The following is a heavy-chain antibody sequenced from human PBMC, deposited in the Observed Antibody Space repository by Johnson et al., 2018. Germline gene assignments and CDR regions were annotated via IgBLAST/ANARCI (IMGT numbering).Heavy chain of an antibody. D-gene: IGHD2-15*01. Sequence: QVQLVESGAEVKKPGSSVKVSCKVSGGTFSKYALSWVRQAPGQGLEWLGGLISFFGGTHYAQNFQGRVTITADESTSTAYMEMSSLRSEDTALYYCAWGYPSHTFDMWGQGTMVTVSS. V-gene: IGHV1-69*01. J-gene: IGHJ3*02. CDR3: AWGYPSHTFDM. CDR2: LISFFGGT. CDR1: GGTFSKYA.